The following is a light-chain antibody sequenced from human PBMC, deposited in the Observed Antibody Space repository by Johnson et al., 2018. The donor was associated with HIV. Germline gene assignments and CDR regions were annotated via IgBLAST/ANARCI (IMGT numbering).Light chain of an antibody. CDR1: SSDMGNYA. Sequence: FVLTQPPSVSAAPGQKVTISCSGSSSDMGNYAVSWYQQLPGTAPKLLIYESNQRPSDIPDRFSGSKSGTSAPLGITGLQTGDEADYYCGTWDSSLSAYVFGTGTKVTVL. V-gene: IGLV1-51*02. CDR2: ESN. J-gene: IGLJ1*01. CDR3: GTWDSSLSAYV.